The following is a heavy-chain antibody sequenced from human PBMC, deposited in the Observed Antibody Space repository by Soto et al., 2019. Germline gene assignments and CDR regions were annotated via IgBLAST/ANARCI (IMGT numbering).Heavy chain of an antibody. CDR2: ISSSGSST. J-gene: IGHJ4*02. CDR1: GFTFGDYY. V-gene: IGHV3-11*01. CDR3: ASFPASGWFQLDY. D-gene: IGHD6-19*01. Sequence: GGSLRLSCAASGFTFGDYYMSWIRQAPGKGLEWVSYISSSGSSTYYVDSVRGRFTISRDNAKNSLYLQMDSLGAEDTAVYYCASFPASGWFQLDYWGQGTPVTVSS.